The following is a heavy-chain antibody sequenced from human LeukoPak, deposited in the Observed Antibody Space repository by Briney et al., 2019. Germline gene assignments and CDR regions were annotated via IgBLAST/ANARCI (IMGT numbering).Heavy chain of an antibody. Sequence: SETLSLTCTVSGGSISSGGYYWSWIRQPPGKGLEWIGYIYYSGSTYYNPSLKSRVTISVDTSKNQFSLKLSSVTAADTAVYYCARDRNDYYDSSGYQNWFDPWGQGTLVTVSS. V-gene: IGHV4-31*03. CDR3: ARDRNDYYDSSGYQNWFDP. CDR1: GGSISSGGYY. CDR2: IYYSGST. D-gene: IGHD3-22*01. J-gene: IGHJ5*02.